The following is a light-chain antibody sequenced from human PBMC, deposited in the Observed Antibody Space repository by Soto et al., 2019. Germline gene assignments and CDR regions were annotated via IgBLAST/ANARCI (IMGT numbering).Light chain of an antibody. V-gene: IGLV2-23*01. J-gene: IGLJ1*01. CDR2: EGS. CDR3: CSYVGSYV. Sequence: QSALTQAASVSGSPGQSITISCTGTDSAVSWYQQHPGNAHKLVIYEGSKRPSGFSNRFSGSKSGNTASLTISGLQAEDEADYYCCSYVGSYVFGTGTKLTVL. CDR1: DSAV.